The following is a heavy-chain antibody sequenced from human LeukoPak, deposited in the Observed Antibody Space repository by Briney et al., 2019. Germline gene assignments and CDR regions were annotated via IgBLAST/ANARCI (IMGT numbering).Heavy chain of an antibody. D-gene: IGHD3-22*01. V-gene: IGHV4-59*01. J-gene: IGHJ4*02. CDR1: GGSLSSSY. Sequence: PSETLSLTCADSGGSLSSSYWDWIRQPPGKGLEWIGYIYFSGSTNYNPSLNSRVAISVDTSKNQFSLKLSSVTAADTAVYYCGRAYCYDGSFYYGHFDYWGQGTLVTVSS. CDR2: IYFSGST. CDR3: GRAYCYDGSFYYGHFDY.